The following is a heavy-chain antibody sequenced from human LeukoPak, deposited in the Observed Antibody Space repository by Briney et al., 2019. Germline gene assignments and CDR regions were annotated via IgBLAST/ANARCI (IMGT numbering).Heavy chain of an antibody. V-gene: IGHV3-23*01. Sequence: SVKGRFTISRDNSKNTLYLQMSSLRAEDTALYYCATKVGDYGDLGYWGQGTLVTVSS. J-gene: IGHJ4*02. CDR3: ATKVGDYGDLGY. D-gene: IGHD4-17*01.